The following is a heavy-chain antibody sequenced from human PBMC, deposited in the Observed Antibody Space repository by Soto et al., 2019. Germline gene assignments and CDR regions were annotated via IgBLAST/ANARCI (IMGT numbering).Heavy chain of an antibody. J-gene: IGHJ4*02. CDR2: ISYDGSNK. D-gene: IGHD3-22*01. CDR1: GFTFSSYG. Sequence: GSLRLSCAASGFTFSSYGMHWVRQAPGKGLEWVAVISYDGSNKYYADSVKGRFTISRDNSKNTLYLQMNSLRAEDTAVYYCAKVYRYYDSSGHFDYWGQGTLVTVSS. V-gene: IGHV3-30*18. CDR3: AKVYRYYDSSGHFDY.